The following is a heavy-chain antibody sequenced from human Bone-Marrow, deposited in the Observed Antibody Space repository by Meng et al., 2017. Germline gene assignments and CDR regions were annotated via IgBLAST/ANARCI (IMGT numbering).Heavy chain of an antibody. CDR1: GGSVSDYY. J-gene: IGHJ4*02. CDR2: INHSGST. Sequence: HVQLRQWGAGRWQPSGTLSLTCVGSGGSVSDYYWSWIRQPPGKGLEWIGEINHSGSTNYNPSLESRATISVDTSQNNLSLKLSSVTAADSAVYYCARGSTTMAHDFDYWGQGTLVTVSS. V-gene: IGHV4-34*01. D-gene: IGHD4-11*01. CDR3: ARGSTTMAHDFDY.